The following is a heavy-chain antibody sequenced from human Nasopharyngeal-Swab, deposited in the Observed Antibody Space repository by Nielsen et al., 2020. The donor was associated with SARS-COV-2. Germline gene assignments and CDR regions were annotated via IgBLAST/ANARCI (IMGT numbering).Heavy chain of an antibody. CDR1: EFAFGSYW. Sequence: GESLKISCAASEFAFGSYWMSWVRQAPGKGLEWVAHIKHDGSETYYVGSVEGRFTISRDGTKKSLFLQMHSLRPEDTAVYYCARDGQQQPGHWYYYMDVWGKGTTVTVSS. CDR3: ARDGQQQPGHWYYYMDV. CDR2: IKHDGSET. V-gene: IGHV3-7*01. J-gene: IGHJ6*03. D-gene: IGHD6-13*01.